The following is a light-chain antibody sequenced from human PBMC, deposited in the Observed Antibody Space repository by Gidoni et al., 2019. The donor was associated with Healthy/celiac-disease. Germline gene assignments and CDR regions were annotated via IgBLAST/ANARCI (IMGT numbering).Light chain of an antibody. CDR3: QVWDSSSDPRV. J-gene: IGLJ2*01. Sequence: SYVLTQPPSVSVAPGKPARITCGGNNIGSKSVQWYQQKPGQAPVLVIYYDSDRPSGIPVRFSGSNSGNTATLTISRVEAGDEADYYCQVWDSSSDPRVFGGGTKLTVL. CDR2: YDS. V-gene: IGLV3-21*04. CDR1: NIGSKS.